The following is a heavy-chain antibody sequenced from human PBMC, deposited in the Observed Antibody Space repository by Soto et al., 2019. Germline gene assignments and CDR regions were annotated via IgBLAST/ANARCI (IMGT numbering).Heavy chain of an antibody. D-gene: IGHD6-19*01. Sequence: QVQLVQSGAEVNKPGASVKVSCKASGYTFTGYYMHWVRQAPGQGLEWMGWINPNSGGTNYAQKFQGRVTMTRDTSISTAYMELSRLRSDDTAVYYCARTVAGEYYYYGMDVWGQGTTVTVSS. V-gene: IGHV1-2*02. J-gene: IGHJ6*02. CDR1: GYTFTGYY. CDR2: INPNSGGT. CDR3: ARTVAGEYYYYGMDV.